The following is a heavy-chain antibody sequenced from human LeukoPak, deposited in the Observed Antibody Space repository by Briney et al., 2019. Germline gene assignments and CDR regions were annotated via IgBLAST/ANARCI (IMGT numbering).Heavy chain of an antibody. Sequence: NSSETLSLTCTVSDGSVPSYYWSWIRQPPGKGLEWIGEINRSGSIYYNPSLKSRVTISVDTSKNQFFLKISSVTAADTAVYYCALGDNYGDYEVDYWGQGTLVTVSS. CDR1: DGSVPSYY. J-gene: IGHJ4*02. D-gene: IGHD4-17*01. CDR3: ALGDNYGDYEVDY. CDR2: INRSGSI. V-gene: IGHV4-34*01.